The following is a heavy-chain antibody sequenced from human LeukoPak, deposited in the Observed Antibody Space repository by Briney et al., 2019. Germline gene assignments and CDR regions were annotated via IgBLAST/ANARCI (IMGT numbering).Heavy chain of an antibody. CDR2: ISSSSSTI. CDR1: GFTFSSFA. D-gene: IGHD3-10*01. Sequence: GGSLRLSCAASGFTFSSFAMNWVRQAPGKGLERVSYISSSSSTIYYADSVKGRFTISRDNAKNSLYLQMNSLRDEDTAVYYCARESITMVRGVVGEFDYWGQGTLVTVSS. V-gene: IGHV3-48*02. CDR3: ARESITMVRGVVGEFDY. J-gene: IGHJ4*02.